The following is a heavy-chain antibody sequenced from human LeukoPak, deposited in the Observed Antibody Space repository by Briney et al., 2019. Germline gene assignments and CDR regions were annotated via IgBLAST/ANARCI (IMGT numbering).Heavy chain of an antibody. V-gene: IGHV5-51*01. Sequence: GESLKISCKGSGYSFTSYWIGWVRQMPGKGLEWMGIIYPGDSDTRYSPSFQGQVTISADKSISTAYLQWSSLKASDTAMYYCGRQNLRRGILTEIDYWGQGTLVTVSS. J-gene: IGHJ4*02. D-gene: IGHD3-9*01. CDR3: GRQNLRRGILTEIDY. CDR2: IYPGDSDT. CDR1: GYSFTSYW.